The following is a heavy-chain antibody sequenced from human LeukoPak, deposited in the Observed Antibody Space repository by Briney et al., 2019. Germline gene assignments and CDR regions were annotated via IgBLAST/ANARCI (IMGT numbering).Heavy chain of an antibody. CDR2: IIPIFGTA. Sequence: GASVKLSCKASGGTFSSYAISWVRQAPGQGLEWMGGIIPIFGTANYAQKFQGRVTITTDESTSTAYMELSSLRSEDTAVYYCASVAAAGTIWFDPWGQGTLVTVSS. CDR1: GGTFSSYA. V-gene: IGHV1-69*05. D-gene: IGHD6-13*01. CDR3: ASVAAAGTIWFDP. J-gene: IGHJ5*02.